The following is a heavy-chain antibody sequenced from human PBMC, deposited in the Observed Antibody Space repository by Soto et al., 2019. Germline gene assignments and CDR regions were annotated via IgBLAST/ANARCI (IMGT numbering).Heavy chain of an antibody. Sequence: ASVKVSCKASGYTFTSYGISWVRQAPGQGLEWMRWISAYNGNTNYAQKLQGRVTMTTDTSTSTAYMELRSLRSDDTAVYYCARAPGGVAGYNWFDPWGQGTLVTVSS. V-gene: IGHV1-18*01. CDR3: ARAPGGVAGYNWFDP. D-gene: IGHD6-19*01. J-gene: IGHJ5*02. CDR2: ISAYNGNT. CDR1: GYTFTSYG.